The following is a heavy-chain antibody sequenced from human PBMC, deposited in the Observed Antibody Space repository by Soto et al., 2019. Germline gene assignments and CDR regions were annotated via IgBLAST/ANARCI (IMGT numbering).Heavy chain of an antibody. V-gene: IGHV4-30-4*01. CDR1: GGSISTGDYY. CDR3: VGEGPSRLATRYNDS. CDR2: IYKDGST. D-gene: IGHD3-16*02. Sequence: SETLSLTCTVSGGSISTGDYYWSWIRQPPGKGLEWIGYIYKDGSTFYNPSLKSRVSLSLDTSSSRFSLRLRSVTAADTAFYYCVGEGPSRLATRYNDSWGPGTLVTVSS. J-gene: IGHJ5*01.